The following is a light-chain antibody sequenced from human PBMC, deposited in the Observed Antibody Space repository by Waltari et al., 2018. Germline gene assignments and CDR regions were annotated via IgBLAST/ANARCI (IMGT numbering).Light chain of an antibody. CDR1: QDISNY. Sequence: DIQMTQSPSSLSASVGDRVTITCQASQDISNYLNWYQQKPGKAPKLLIYDASNLETGVPSRFSGSGSGTDFTFTISSLQPEDIATYYCQQYDNPPITFGQGTRLGIK. J-gene: IGKJ5*01. V-gene: IGKV1-33*01. CDR2: DAS. CDR3: QQYDNPPIT.